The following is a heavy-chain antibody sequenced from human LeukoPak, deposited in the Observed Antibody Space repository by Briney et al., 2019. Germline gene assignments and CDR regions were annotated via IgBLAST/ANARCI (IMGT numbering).Heavy chain of an antibody. J-gene: IGHJ5*02. CDR3: VDYGSGSYYPENNWFDP. CDR1: GGSISSGDYY. V-gene: IGHV4-30-4*01. Sequence: PSQTLSLTCTVSGGSISSGDYYWSWSRQPPGKGLEWIGYIYYSGSTYYNPSLKSRVTISVDTSKNQFSLKLSSVTAADTAVYYCVDYGSGSYYPENNWFDPWGQGTLVTVSS. CDR2: IYYSGST. D-gene: IGHD3-10*01.